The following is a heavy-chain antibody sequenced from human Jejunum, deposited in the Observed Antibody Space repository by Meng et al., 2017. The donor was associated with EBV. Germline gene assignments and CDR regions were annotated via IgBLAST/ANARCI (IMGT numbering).Heavy chain of an antibody. D-gene: IGHD3-3*01. CDR1: GGSIGSGDYY. CDR2: IHDTGST. Sequence: QVRLQMSGPGLVKPSQPLSLPCSVSGGSIGSGDYYWSWSRQPPGKGLEWIGYIHDTGSTYYNPSLKSRVDISLGTSRNHFSLTLSSVTAEDTAVYFCARGSIFVSFDSWGQGTLVTVSS. CDR3: ARGSIFVSFDS. V-gene: IGHV4-30-4*08. J-gene: IGHJ4*02.